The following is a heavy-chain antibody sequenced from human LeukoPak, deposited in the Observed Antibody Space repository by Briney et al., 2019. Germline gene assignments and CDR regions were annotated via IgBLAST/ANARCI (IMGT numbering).Heavy chain of an antibody. D-gene: IGHD3-10*01. J-gene: IGHJ4*02. Sequence: PSETLSLTCTVSGASISGSTYYWGWIRQPPGRGLEWIGSFYYTGSTHYNPSLKSRLTISVDTSKNQFSLKLSPVTAADTAVYYCARHGSMVRGVYDYWGQGTLVTVSS. CDR2: FYYTGST. V-gene: IGHV4-39*01. CDR3: ARHGSMVRGVYDY. CDR1: GASISGSTYY.